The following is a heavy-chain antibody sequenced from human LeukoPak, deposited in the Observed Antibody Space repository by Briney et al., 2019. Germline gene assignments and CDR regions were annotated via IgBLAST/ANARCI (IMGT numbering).Heavy chain of an antibody. D-gene: IGHD3-3*01. CDR2: IYTSGST. V-gene: IGHV4-4*09. J-gene: IGHJ6*03. Sequence: SETLSLTCTVSGGSISSYYWSWIRQPPGKGLERIGYIYTSGSTNYNPSLKSRVTISVDTSKNQFSLKLSSVTAADTAVYYCARSRADYDFWSGYYSNYYYYYMDVWGKGTTVTVSS. CDR1: GGSISSYY. CDR3: ARSRADYDFWSGYYSNYYYYYMDV.